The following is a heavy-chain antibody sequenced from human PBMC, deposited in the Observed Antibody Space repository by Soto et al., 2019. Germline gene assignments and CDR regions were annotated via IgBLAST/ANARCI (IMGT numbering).Heavy chain of an antibody. D-gene: IGHD2-15*01. J-gene: IGHJ6*02. CDR2: ISSSGYI. Sequence: GGSLRLSCAASGFNFNSYTINWFRQAPGKRLEWLSSISSSGYIFSTDSVRGRFAISRDNAKNSVYLQINSLRAEDTAVYFCARDCSGGSCYPGMDVWGQGTTVTVSS. CDR3: ARDCSGGSCYPGMDV. CDR1: GFNFNSYT. V-gene: IGHV3-21*01.